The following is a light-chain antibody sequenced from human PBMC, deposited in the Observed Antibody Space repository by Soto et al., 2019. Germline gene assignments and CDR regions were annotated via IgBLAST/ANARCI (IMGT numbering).Light chain of an antibody. CDR1: QGISSY. Sequence: IQLTQSPSSLSASVGDRVTITCRASQGISSYLAWYQQKPGKAPKLLIYAASTLQSGVPSRFSGSGSGTDFTLTISSLQPEDFATYYCQQLNSYLPITFGQGTRLEIK. CDR3: QQLNSYLPIT. J-gene: IGKJ5*01. CDR2: AAS. V-gene: IGKV1-9*01.